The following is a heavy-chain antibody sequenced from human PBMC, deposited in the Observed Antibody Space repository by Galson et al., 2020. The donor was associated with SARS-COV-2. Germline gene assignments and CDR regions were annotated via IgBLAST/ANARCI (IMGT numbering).Heavy chain of an antibody. CDR3: ARNVGQMAASSRWFDP. CDR1: GYSISSIEAY. J-gene: IGHJ5*02. CDR2: DQYSGST. Sequence: SQTLSFTCTVSGYSISSIEAYCGWVRPPPGKGLKWNGSDQYSGSTHYNPSLKTRVTISTDTSKNQFSLKMNSVTAADTAIFYCARNVGQMAASSRWFDPWGQGTLVTVSS. V-gene: IGHV4-39*01. D-gene: IGHD1-26*01.